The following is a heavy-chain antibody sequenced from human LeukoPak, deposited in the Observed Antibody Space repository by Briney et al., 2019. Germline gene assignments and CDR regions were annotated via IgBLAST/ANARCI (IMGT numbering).Heavy chain of an antibody. V-gene: IGHV1-69*04. J-gene: IGHJ3*02. CDR3: ARDLGYYYGSGSYYNDDDAFDI. CDR1: GYTFTSYD. Sequence: SVKVSCKASGYTFTSYDINWVRQATGQGLEWMGRIIPILGIANYAQKFQGRVTITADKSTSTAYMELSSLRSEDTAVYYCARDLGYYYGSGSYYNDDDAFDIWGQGTMVTVSS. CDR2: IIPILGIA. D-gene: IGHD3-10*01.